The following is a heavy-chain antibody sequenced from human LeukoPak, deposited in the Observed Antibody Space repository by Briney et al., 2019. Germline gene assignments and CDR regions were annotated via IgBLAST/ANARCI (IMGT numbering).Heavy chain of an antibody. Sequence: SETLSLTCAVYGGSFSGYYWSWIRQPPGKGLEWIGEINHSGSTNYNPSLKSRVTISVDTSKNQFSLKLSSVTAADTAVYYCARTGTTYYYYYYMDVWGKGTTVTVSS. CDR3: ARTGTTYYYYYYMDV. V-gene: IGHV4-34*01. CDR1: GGSFSGYY. J-gene: IGHJ6*03. D-gene: IGHD1-7*01. CDR2: INHSGST.